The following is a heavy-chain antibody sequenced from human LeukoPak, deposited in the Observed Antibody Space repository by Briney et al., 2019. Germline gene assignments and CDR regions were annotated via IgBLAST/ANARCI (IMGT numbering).Heavy chain of an antibody. J-gene: IGHJ4*02. D-gene: IGHD6-6*01. CDR3: ARDRGSSSRPDQFDY. CDR2: IYTSGST. Sequence: SQTLSLTCAVSGGSISSGSYSWSWIRQPAGKGLEWIGRIYTSGSTNYNPSLKSRVTMSVDTSKNQFSLKLSSVTAADTAVYYCARDRGSSSRPDQFDYWGQGTLVTVSS. V-gene: IGHV4-61*02. CDR1: GGSISSGSYS.